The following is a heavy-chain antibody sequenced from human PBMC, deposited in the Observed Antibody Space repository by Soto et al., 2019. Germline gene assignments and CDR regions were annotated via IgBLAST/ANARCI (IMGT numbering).Heavy chain of an antibody. CDR2: INSDGSST. D-gene: IGHD3-3*01. CDR3: ARQAYDFTSYYYMDV. J-gene: IGHJ6*03. CDR1: GFTFSSYW. Sequence: GGSLRLSCAASGFTFSSYWMHWVRQAPGKGLVWVSRINSDGSSTSYADSVKGRFTISRDNAKNTLYLQMNSLRAEDTAVYYCARQAYDFTSYYYMDVWGKGTTVTVSS. V-gene: IGHV3-74*01.